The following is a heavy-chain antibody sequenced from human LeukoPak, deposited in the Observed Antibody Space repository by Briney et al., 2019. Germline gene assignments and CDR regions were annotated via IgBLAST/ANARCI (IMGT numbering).Heavy chain of an antibody. CDR2: ISWNSGSI. CDR3: AKDKGGYDILTGYNAFDI. D-gene: IGHD3-9*01. J-gene: IGHJ3*02. Sequence: GRSLRLSCAASGSTFDDYAMHWVRQAPGKGLEWVSGISWNSGSIGYADSVKGRFTISRDNAKNSLYLQMNSLRAEDTALYYCAKDKGGYDILTGYNAFDIWGQGTMVTVSS. CDR1: GSTFDDYA. V-gene: IGHV3-9*01.